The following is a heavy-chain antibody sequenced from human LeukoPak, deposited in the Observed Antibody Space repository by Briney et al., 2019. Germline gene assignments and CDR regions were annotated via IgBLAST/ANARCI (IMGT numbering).Heavy chain of an antibody. J-gene: IGHJ4*02. D-gene: IGHD4-17*01. V-gene: IGHV3-23*01. CDR1: GFTFSSYA. CDR2: ISGSGGST. CDR3: AKHDLDYGDYDADY. Sequence: GGSLRLSCAASGFTFSSYAMSWVRQAPGMGLEWVSAISGSGGSTYYADSVKGRFTISRDNSKNTLYLQMNSLRAEDTAVYYCAKHDLDYGDYDADYWGQGTLVTVSS.